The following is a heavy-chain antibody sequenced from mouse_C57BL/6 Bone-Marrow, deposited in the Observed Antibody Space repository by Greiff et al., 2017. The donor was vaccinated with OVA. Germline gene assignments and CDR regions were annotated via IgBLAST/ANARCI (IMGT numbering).Heavy chain of an antibody. CDR2: IDPANGNT. J-gene: IGHJ4*01. D-gene: IGHD2-4*01. CDR3: ARDYDYGSGMDY. Sequence: VQLQQSVAELVRPGASVKLSCTASGFTIKNTYMPWVKQRPEQGLEWIGRIDPANGNTNYAPKFQGKATITSAKSSNTAYLQLSSLTSEVTAICYCARDYDYGSGMDYWGKGTSVTVSS. V-gene: IGHV14-3*01. CDR1: GFTIKNTY.